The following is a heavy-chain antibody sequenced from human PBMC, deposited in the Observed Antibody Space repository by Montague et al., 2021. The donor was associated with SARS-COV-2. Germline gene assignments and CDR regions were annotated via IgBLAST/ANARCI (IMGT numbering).Heavy chain of an antibody. CDR3: ATQAGGFTSGSLDY. J-gene: IGHJ4*02. V-gene: IGHV4-39*01. Sequence: SETLSLTCSVAGASINSSPYYWGWIRQPPGRGPEWIGSIFYSGSTYYKPSHMSRVTISVDTSKNQFSLRMTSVTAADTAIYYCATQAGGFTSGSLDYWGQGTLVTVSS. CDR1: GASINSSPYY. CDR2: IFYSGST. D-gene: IGHD6-13*01.